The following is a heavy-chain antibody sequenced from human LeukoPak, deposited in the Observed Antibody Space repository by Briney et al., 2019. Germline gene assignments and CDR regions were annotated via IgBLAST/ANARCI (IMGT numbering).Heavy chain of an antibody. D-gene: IGHD2-21*02. J-gene: IGHJ6*03. CDR2: IYSTGST. V-gene: IGHV3-53*01. Sequence: GGSLRLSCAASGFTVSSNYMSWVRQAPGKGLEWVSVIYSTGSTYYADSAKGRFTISRDDSKNTLNLQMNSLRVEDTAVYYCAAAYCGGDCYSDNHYYFMDVWGKGTTVTVSS. CDR1: GFTVSSNY. CDR3: AAAYCGGDCYSDNHYYFMDV.